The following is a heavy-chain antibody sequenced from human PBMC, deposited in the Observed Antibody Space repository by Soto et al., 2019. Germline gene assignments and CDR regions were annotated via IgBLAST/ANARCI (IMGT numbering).Heavy chain of an antibody. CDR3: AKNGQPPYYYYGLDV. CDR2: IRGYNGDT. V-gene: IGHV1-18*01. Sequence: QGHLVQSGAEVKKPGTSVKVSCKASGYTFTRYGISWVRQAPGNGLEWMGWIRGYNGDTNYAQNRQGRVTMTIDTPTSTAYMELMSLPSDDTAVYYCAKNGQPPYYYYGLDVWGQGTTVPVSS. CDR1: GYTFTRYG. J-gene: IGHJ6*02. D-gene: IGHD2-8*01.